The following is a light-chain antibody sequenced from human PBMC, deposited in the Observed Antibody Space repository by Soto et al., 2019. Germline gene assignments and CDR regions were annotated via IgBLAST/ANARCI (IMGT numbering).Light chain of an antibody. Sequence: DIPMTQSPSTLSASVGDRVTITCRASQSISSWLAWYQQKPGKSPKLLIYDASNLETGVPSRFSGSGSGTDFTFTISSLQPEDIATYYCQQYDNLPLTFGGGTKVDI. V-gene: IGKV1-33*01. CDR3: QQYDNLPLT. CDR1: QSISSW. CDR2: DAS. J-gene: IGKJ4*01.